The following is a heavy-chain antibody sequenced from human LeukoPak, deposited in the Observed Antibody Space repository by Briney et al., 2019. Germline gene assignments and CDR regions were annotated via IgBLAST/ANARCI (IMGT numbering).Heavy chain of an antibody. CDR2: INHSGST. V-gene: IGHV4-34*01. Sequence: SETLSLTCAVYGGSFSDYYWSWIRQPPGKGLEWIGEINHSGSTNYNPSLKSRVTISVDTSKNQFSLKLSSVTAADTAVYYCARGPMTTVVLDAFDIWGQGTMVTVSS. D-gene: IGHD4-23*01. CDR1: GGSFSDYY. CDR3: ARGPMTTVVLDAFDI. J-gene: IGHJ3*02.